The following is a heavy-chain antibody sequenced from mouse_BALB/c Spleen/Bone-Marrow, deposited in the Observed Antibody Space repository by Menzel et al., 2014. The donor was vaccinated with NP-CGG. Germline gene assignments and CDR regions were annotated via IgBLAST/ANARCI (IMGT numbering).Heavy chain of an antibody. D-gene: IGHD2-3*01. CDR1: GFTFTDYY. J-gene: IGHJ3*01. CDR2: IRNKPDGYTT. V-gene: IGHV7-3*02. CDR3: ARDEGLLRFAY. Sequence: EVKLQESGGGLVQPGNSLRLSCATSGFTFTDYYMTWVRQPPGKALEWLAFIRNKPDGYTTEYNASVKGRFTISRDNSQSILYLQMNTLRAEDSATYYCARDEGLLRFAYWDQGTPVTVSA.